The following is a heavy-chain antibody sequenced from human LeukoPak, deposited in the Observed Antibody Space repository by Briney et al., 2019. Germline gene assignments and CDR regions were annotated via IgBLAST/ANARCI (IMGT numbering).Heavy chain of an antibody. V-gene: IGHV4-31*03. Sequence: SETLSLTCTVSGGSISSGGYYWSWIRQHAGKGLEWIGYIYYSGSTYYNPSLKSRVTISVDASKNQFSLKLSSVTAADTAVYYCARASYDSSGYYGDFDYWGQGTLVTVSS. CDR1: GGSISSGGYY. J-gene: IGHJ4*02. CDR2: IYYSGST. CDR3: ARASYDSSGYYGDFDY. D-gene: IGHD3-22*01.